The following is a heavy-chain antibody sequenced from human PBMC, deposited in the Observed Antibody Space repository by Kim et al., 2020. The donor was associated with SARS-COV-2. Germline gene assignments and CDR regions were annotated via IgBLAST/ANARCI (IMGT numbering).Heavy chain of an antibody. CDR3: ASPGIRGDSPFDI. V-gene: IGHV7-4-1*02. D-gene: IGHD3-10*01. CDR1: GYTLPSNT. Sequence: ASVKVSCKAFGYTLPSNTMNWVRQAPGQGLEWMGWINTDTGNARYGHDFAGRYVLSLDTSVKTTYLQISGLKTEDTAIYYCASPGIRGDSPFDIWGQGTMVTVSS. J-gene: IGHJ3*02. CDR2: INTDTGNA.